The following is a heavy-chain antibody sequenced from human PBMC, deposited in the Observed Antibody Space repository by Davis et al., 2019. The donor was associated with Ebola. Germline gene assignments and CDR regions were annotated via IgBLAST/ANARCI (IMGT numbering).Heavy chain of an antibody. Sequence: SETLSLTCAVHGGSFSGYYWSWTRQPPGKGLEWIGEINHSGSTNYNPSLKSRVTISVDTSKNQFSLKLSSVTAADTAVYYCARGGYYIWGSYRNLPYYFDYWGQGTLVTVSS. CDR1: GGSFSGYY. D-gene: IGHD3-16*02. J-gene: IGHJ4*02. V-gene: IGHV4-34*01. CDR2: INHSGST. CDR3: ARGGYYIWGSYRNLPYYFDY.